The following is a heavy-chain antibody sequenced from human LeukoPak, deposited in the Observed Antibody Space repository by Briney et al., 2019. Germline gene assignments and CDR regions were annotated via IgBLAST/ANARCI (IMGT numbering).Heavy chain of an antibody. CDR1: GGSFSGYY. Sequence: PSETLSLTCAVCGGSFSGYYWSWIRQPPGKGLEWIGEINHSGSTNYNPSLKSRVTISVDTSKNQFSLKLSSVTAADTAVYYCASHRRGYYGSGSSYYFDYWGQGTLVTVSS. CDR3: ASHRRGYYGSGSSYYFDY. V-gene: IGHV4-34*01. J-gene: IGHJ4*02. CDR2: INHSGST. D-gene: IGHD3-10*01.